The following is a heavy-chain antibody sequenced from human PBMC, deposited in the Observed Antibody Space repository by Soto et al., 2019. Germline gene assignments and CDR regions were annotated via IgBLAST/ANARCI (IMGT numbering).Heavy chain of an antibody. CDR2: INPNSGGT. V-gene: IGHV1-2*04. J-gene: IGHJ6*02. CDR1: GYTFTSYG. D-gene: IGHD2-15*01. Sequence: ASVKVSCKASGYTFTSYGISWVRQAPGQGLEWMGWINPNSGGTNYAQKFQGWVTMTRDTSISTAYMELSRLRSDDTAVYYCARGLVKCSGGSCYSYYYYGMDVWGQGTTVTVSS. CDR3: ARGLVKCSGGSCYSYYYYGMDV.